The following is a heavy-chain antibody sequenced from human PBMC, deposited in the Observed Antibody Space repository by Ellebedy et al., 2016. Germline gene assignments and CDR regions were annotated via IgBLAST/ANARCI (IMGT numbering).Heavy chain of an antibody. D-gene: IGHD3-10*01. CDR3: ARRGITHPRGNYYYYGMDV. J-gene: IGHJ6*02. CDR2: IYPGVSDT. V-gene: IGHV5-51*01. Sequence: GESLKISCAASGYSFTSYWIGWVRQLPGKGLEWMGIIYPGVSDTRYSPSFQGQVTISADKSISTAYLQWSSLKASDTAMYYCARRGITHPRGNYYYYGMDVWGQGTTVTVSS. CDR1: GYSFTSYW.